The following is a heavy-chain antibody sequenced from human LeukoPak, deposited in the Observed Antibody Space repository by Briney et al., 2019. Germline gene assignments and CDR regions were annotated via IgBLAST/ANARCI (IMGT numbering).Heavy chain of an antibody. V-gene: IGHV4-4*02. CDR1: GGSISSSNW. CDR3: ARVEGATTRTVDY. D-gene: IGHD1-26*01. J-gene: IGHJ4*02. Sequence: SETLSLTCAVSGGSISSSNWWSWVRQPPGKGREWIGEIYHSGSTNYNPSLKSRVTISVDKSKNQFSLKLSSATAADTAVYYCARVEGATTRTVDYWGQGTLVTVSS. CDR2: IYHSGST.